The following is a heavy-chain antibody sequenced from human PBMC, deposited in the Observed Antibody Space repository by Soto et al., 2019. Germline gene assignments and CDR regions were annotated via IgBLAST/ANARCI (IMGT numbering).Heavy chain of an antibody. J-gene: IGHJ1*01. D-gene: IGHD6-13*01. CDR2: VGSKPNSYAT. V-gene: IGHV3-73*02. CDR1: GFSFSGSA. CDR3: TVIGAAADFQH. Sequence: EVQLVESGGGLVQPGGSLKLSCAASGFSFSGSAMHWVRQASGKGLEWVGRVGSKPNSYATAYAASVKGRFTISRXDSKNTAYLQMNSLKTEDTAVYYCTVIGAAADFQHWGQGTLVTVSS.